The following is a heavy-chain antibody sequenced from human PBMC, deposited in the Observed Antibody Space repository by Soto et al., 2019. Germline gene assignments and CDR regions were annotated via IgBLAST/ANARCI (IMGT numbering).Heavy chain of an antibody. D-gene: IGHD2-21*02. CDR1: GGSFSAYY. Sequence: QVQLQQWGAGLLKPSETLSLTCAVYGGSFSAYYWSWIRQPPGKGLEWIGEINNSGSTNYNPSLKSRVSISVDTSKNQFSLKLISVTAADTAVYYCARVRTVTATFYYYYGMDVWGQGTTVTVSS. V-gene: IGHV4-34*01. CDR3: ARVRTVTATFYYYYGMDV. CDR2: INNSGST. J-gene: IGHJ6*02.